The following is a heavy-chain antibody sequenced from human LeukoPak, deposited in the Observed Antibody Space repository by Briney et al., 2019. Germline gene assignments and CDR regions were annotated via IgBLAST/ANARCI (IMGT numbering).Heavy chain of an antibody. J-gene: IGHJ4*02. CDR3: ARRYFYDSGGYYYYFDY. V-gene: IGHV4-39*01. CDR1: GGSISSSSYY. D-gene: IGHD3-22*01. Sequence: SETLSLTCTVSGGSISSSSYYWGWIRHPPGKGLEWIGSIYYSGSTYYNPSLKSRVTISVDTSKNQFSLKLSSVTAADTAVYYCARRYFYDSGGYYYYFDYWGQGTLVTVSS. CDR2: IYYSGST.